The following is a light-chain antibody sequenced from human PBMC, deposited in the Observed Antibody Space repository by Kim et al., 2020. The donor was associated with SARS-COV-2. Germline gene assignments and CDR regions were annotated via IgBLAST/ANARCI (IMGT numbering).Light chain of an antibody. CDR2: VKN. CDR3: NSRDSNNNVL. J-gene: IGLJ2*01. Sequence: ALEQTGRITCPGDTLRSSYATWSQQTPGQAPLLVIYVKNNRPSGIPDRFSGSSSGNTASLPITGTQAGDEADYYCNSRDSNNNVLFGGGTQLTVL. V-gene: IGLV3-19*01. CDR1: TLRSSY.